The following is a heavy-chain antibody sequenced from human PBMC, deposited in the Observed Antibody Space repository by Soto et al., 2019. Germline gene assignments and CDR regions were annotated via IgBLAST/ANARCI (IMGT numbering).Heavy chain of an antibody. J-gene: IGHJ4*02. CDR1: GYSFTTSW. D-gene: IGHD6-6*01. Sequence: PGESLKISWKGSGYSFTTSWIGCARQMPGKGLEWLGIIFPADSDTRYSPSFQGQVTISADKSISTAYLRWSSLKASDTAMYYCARPYSSSPAGWGQGTLVTVSS. CDR3: ARPYSSSPAG. CDR2: IFPADSDT. V-gene: IGHV5-51*01.